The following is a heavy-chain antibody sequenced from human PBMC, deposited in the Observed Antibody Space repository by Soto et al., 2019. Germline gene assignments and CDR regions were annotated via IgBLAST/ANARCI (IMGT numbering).Heavy chain of an antibody. J-gene: IGHJ5*02. CDR3: ARGGREVPRIPYDT. Sequence: QVQLVQSGAEVKKPGASVYVSCKASGYTFSDYYVHWVRQAPGLGLEWMGWINPNVGGTNYARKFQGRVTMTRDTSISTVYMKLTRLSPDDTAIYYCARGGREVPRIPYDTWGQGTRVTVSS. CDR2: INPNVGGT. CDR1: GYTFSDYY. V-gene: IGHV1-2*02. D-gene: IGHD3-16*01.